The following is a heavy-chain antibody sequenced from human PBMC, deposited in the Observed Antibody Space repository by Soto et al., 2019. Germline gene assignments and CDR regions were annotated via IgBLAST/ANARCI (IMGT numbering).Heavy chain of an antibody. D-gene: IGHD2-2*01. J-gene: IGHJ6*02. CDR2: INPISGGT. Sequence: GASVKVSCKTSGYSFSAYYVHWVRQAPGQGLEWMGWINPISGGTHYAQKFQGRVTMTRDTSINIAFLELGRLTSDDTAVYYCAREGFQIVVVPAEHGMDVWGQGTTVTVSS. CDR1: GYSFSAYY. V-gene: IGHV1-2*02. CDR3: AREGFQIVVVPAEHGMDV.